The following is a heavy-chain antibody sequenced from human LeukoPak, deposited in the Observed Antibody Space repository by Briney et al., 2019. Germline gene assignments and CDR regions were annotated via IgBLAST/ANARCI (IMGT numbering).Heavy chain of an antibody. Sequence: GGSLGLSCAASGFSVSSSYMYWVRQAPGKGLEWVSFFYRGDSTYYAESVRGRFTISRDNSKNTLYLQMNSLRAEDTAVYYCARETGSAVGSTDFDYWGQGTLVTVSS. V-gene: IGHV3-53*05. CDR1: GFSVSSSY. CDR3: ARETGSAVGSTDFDY. J-gene: IGHJ4*02. CDR2: FYRGDST. D-gene: IGHD4-17*01.